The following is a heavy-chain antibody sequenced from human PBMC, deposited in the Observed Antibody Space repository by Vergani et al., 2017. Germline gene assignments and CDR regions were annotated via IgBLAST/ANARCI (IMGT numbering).Heavy chain of an antibody. CDR3: ARGTRSGALFDY. CDR2: IYYSGST. CDR1: GGSISSGGYY. V-gene: IGHV4-31*03. J-gene: IGHJ4*02. Sequence: QVQLQESGPGLVKPSQTLSLTCTVSGGSISSGGYYWSWIRQHPGKGLEWIGYIYYSGSTYYNPSLKSRVTKSVDTSKNQFSLKLSSVTAADTAVYYCARGTRSGALFDYWGQGTLVTVSS. D-gene: IGHD7-27*01.